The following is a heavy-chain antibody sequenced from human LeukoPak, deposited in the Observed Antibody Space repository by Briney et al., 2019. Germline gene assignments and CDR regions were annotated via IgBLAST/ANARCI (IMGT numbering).Heavy chain of an antibody. Sequence: MPSETLSLTCTVSGGSISSGDYYWSWIRQPPGKGLEWIGYIYYSGSTYYNPSLKSRVTISVDTSKNQFSLKLSSVTAADTAVYYCARVIPTTRAHDYWGQGTLVTVSS. CDR1: GGSISSGDYY. V-gene: IGHV4-30-4*01. CDR2: IYYSGST. CDR3: ARVIPTTRAHDY. J-gene: IGHJ4*02. D-gene: IGHD1-14*01.